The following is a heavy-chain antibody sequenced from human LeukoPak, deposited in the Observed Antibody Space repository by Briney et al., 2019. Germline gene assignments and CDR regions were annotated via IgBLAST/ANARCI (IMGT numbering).Heavy chain of an antibody. J-gene: IGHJ4*02. V-gene: IGHV4-34*01. Sequence: PSETQSLTCAVYGGSFSGYYWSWIRQPPGKGLEWIGEINHSGSTNYNPSLKSRVTISVDTSKNQFSLKLSSVTAADTAVYYCARGTRGLLGYWGQGTLVTVSS. D-gene: IGHD3-10*01. CDR2: INHSGST. CDR3: ARGTRGLLGY. CDR1: GGSFSGYY.